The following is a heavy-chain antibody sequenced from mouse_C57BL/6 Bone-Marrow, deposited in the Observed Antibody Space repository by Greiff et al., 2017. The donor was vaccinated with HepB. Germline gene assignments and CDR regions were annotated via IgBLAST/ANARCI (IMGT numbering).Heavy chain of an antibody. CDR1: GFTFSDYY. Sequence: EVHLVESGGGLVQPGGSLKLSCAASGFTFSDYYMYWVRQTPEKRLEWVAYISNGGGSTYYPDTVKGRFTISRDNAKNNLSLQMSRLKSEDTAMYYCARKNYYGSSYVGAMDYWGQGTSVTVSS. CDR3: ARKNYYGSSYVGAMDY. D-gene: IGHD1-1*01. J-gene: IGHJ4*01. V-gene: IGHV5-12*01. CDR2: ISNGGGST.